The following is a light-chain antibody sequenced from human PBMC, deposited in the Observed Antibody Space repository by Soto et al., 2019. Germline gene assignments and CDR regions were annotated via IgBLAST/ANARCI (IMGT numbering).Light chain of an antibody. Sequence: DIQMTQSPSSLFASFGDRVSITCRASQSISTYLNWYQQKPGKAPKLLIYAPSTLQSGVPSRFSGDGSGTDFTLTISSLQPEDFATYYCQQSYIAPLTFGGGTKVEIK. J-gene: IGKJ4*01. CDR1: QSISTY. CDR2: APS. V-gene: IGKV1-39*01. CDR3: QQSYIAPLT.